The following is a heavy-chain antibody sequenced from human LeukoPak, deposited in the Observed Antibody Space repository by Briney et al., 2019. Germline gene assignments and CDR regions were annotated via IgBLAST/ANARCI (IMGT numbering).Heavy chain of an antibody. Sequence: SETLSLTCAVYGGSFSGYYWSWIRQPPGKGLEWIGEINHSGSTNYNPSLKSRVIISVDTSKSQFSLKLSSVTAADTAVYYCARGGYCSGGTCYSLYYWGQGTLVTVSS. D-gene: IGHD2-15*01. J-gene: IGHJ4*02. CDR2: INHSGST. CDR1: GGSFSGYY. CDR3: ARGGYCSGGTCYSLYY. V-gene: IGHV4-34*01.